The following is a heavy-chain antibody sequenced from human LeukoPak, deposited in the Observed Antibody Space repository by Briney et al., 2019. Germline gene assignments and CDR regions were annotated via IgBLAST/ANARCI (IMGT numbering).Heavy chain of an antibody. V-gene: IGHV1-18*01. CDR3: ARQGGWYTRTSNDAFDI. CDR1: GYTFTSYG. J-gene: IGHJ3*02. CDR2: ISAYNGNT. Sequence: GASVKVSCKASGYTFTSYGISWVRQAPGQGLEWMGWISAYNGNTNYAQKLQGRVTMTTDTSTSTAYMELRSLRSDDTAVYYCARQGGWYTRTSNDAFDIWGQGTMVTVSS. D-gene: IGHD6-19*01.